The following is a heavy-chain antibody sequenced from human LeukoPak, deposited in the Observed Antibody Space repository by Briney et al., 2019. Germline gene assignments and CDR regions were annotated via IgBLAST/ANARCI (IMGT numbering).Heavy chain of an antibody. Sequence: GGSLRLSCAASGFTVSTNYMSWVRQAPGKGLEWVSAISGSGGSTYYADSVKGRFTISRDNSKNTLYLQMNSLRAEDTAVYYCVRVTGTNDYWGQGTLVTVSS. J-gene: IGHJ4*02. CDR2: ISGSGGST. D-gene: IGHD1-7*01. V-gene: IGHV3-23*01. CDR3: VRVTGTNDY. CDR1: GFTVSTNY.